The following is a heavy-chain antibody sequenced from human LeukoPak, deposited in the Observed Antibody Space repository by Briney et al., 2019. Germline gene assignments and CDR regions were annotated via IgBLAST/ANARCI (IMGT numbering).Heavy chain of an antibody. V-gene: IGHV3-23*01. CDR3: AKARPIVVVPAAKDH. D-gene: IGHD2-2*01. Sequence: PGGSLRLSCAASGFTVSTYYMTWVRQAPGKGLEWVSAISGSGGSTYYADSVKGRFTISRDNSKNTLYLQMNSLRAEDTAVYYCAKARPIVVVPAAKDHWGQGTLVTVSS. J-gene: IGHJ4*02. CDR2: ISGSGGST. CDR1: GFTVSTYY.